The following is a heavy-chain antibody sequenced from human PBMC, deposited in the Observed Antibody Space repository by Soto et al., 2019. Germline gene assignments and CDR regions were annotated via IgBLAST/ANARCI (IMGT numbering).Heavy chain of an antibody. V-gene: IGHV3-15*01. CDR2: IKTKPDDGTI. CDR3: TTSNLGVDY. J-gene: IGHJ4*02. Sequence: SCGSPGPLFRGVWVTWVRQAPGKGLEWVGRIKTKPDDGTIDYAAPVRGRFTISRDDSKNTLYLQMTSLTPDDTGVYYCTTSNLGVDYWGPGALVTVSS. D-gene: IGHD3-16*01. CDR1: GPLFRGVW.